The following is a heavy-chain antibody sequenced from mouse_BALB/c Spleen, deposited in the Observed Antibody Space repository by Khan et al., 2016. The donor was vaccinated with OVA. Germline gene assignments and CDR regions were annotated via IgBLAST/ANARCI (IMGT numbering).Heavy chain of an antibody. Sequence: QVQLKESGPGLVAPSQTLSITCTVSGFSLSNYGVHWVRQPPGKGLEWLGAIWAGGSTHHNSALMSRLSISKDDSKSQVFLKMNRLQTDDTAMYYCASAFYNGAWFAYWGQGTLVTVSA. CDR3: ASAFYNGAWFAY. V-gene: IGHV2-9*02. CDR2: IWAGGST. D-gene: IGHD1-3*01. CDR1: GFSLSNYG. J-gene: IGHJ3*01.